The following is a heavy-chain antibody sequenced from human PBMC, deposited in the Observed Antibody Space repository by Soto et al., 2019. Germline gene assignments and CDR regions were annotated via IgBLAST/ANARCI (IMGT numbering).Heavy chain of an antibody. Sequence: SETLSLTCTVSGGSVSSGSYYWSWIRQPPGKGLEWIGYIYYSGSTNYNPSLKSRVTISVDTSKNQFSLKLSSVTAADTAVYYCARVFGYCSGGKTCYGMDGPRQGITVTVSS. J-gene: IGHJ6*02. CDR3: ARVFGYCSGGKTCYGMDG. D-gene: IGHD2-15*01. CDR1: GGSVSSGSYY. CDR2: IYYSGST. V-gene: IGHV4-61*01.